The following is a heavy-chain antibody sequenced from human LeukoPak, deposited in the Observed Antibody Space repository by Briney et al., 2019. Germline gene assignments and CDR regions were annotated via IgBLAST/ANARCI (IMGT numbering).Heavy chain of an antibody. CDR3: ARAPSWIQLWLVGGENQYYFDY. D-gene: IGHD5-18*01. J-gene: IGHJ4*02. CDR2: ITSDGSST. CDR1: GFTFSSTW. Sequence: GGSLRLSCAASGFTFSSTWMNWVRQGPGKGLEWVSRITSDGSSTIYADSVKGRFTISRDNAKSTVYLQMNSLRAEDTAVYYCARAPSWIQLWLVGGENQYYFDYWGQGTLVTVSS. V-gene: IGHV3-74*01.